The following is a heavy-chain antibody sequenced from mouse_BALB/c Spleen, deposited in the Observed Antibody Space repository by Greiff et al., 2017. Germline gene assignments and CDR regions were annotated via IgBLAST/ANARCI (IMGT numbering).Heavy chain of an antibody. V-gene: IGHV5-4*02. J-gene: IGHJ4*01. Sequence: EVNVVESGGGLVKPGGSLKLSCAASGFTFSDYYMYWVRQTPEKRLEWVATISDGGSYTYYPDSVKGRFTISRDNAKNNLYLQMSSLKSEDTAMYYCARGTTATSDYYAMDYWGQGTSVTVSS. CDR3: ARGTTATSDYYAMDY. D-gene: IGHD1-2*01. CDR1: GFTFSDYY. CDR2: ISDGGSYT.